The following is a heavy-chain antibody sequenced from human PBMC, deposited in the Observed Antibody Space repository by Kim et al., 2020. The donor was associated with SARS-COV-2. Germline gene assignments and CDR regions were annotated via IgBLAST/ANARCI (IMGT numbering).Heavy chain of an antibody. CDR1: GFTFGDYA. CDR2: ISWNSGSI. D-gene: IGHD6-13*01. J-gene: IGHJ4*02. V-gene: IGHV3-9*01. Sequence: GGSLRLSCAASGFTFGDYAMHWVRQAPGKGLEWVSGISWNSGSIGYADSVKGRFTISRDNAKNSLYLQMNSLRAEDTALYYCAKDSGLRSSTSFDYWGQGTLVTVSS. CDR3: AKDSGLRSSTSFDY.